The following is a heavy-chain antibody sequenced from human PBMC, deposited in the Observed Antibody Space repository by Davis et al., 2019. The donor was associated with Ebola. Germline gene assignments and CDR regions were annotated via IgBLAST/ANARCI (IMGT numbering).Heavy chain of an antibody. CDR1: GFTFSSYA. D-gene: IGHD6-6*01. Sequence: GESLKISCAASGFTFSSYAMHWVRQAPGKGLEWVAVISYDGSNKYYADSVKGRFTISRDNSKNTLYLQMNSLSADDTAVYYCARGGSSSLDNWGQGTLVTVSS. V-gene: IGHV3-30*04. J-gene: IGHJ4*02. CDR2: ISYDGSNK. CDR3: ARGGSSSLDN.